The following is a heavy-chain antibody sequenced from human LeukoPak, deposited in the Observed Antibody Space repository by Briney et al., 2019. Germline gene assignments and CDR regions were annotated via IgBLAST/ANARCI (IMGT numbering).Heavy chain of an antibody. CDR3: AKVLELVGATTAHGWFDP. V-gene: IGHV3-23*01. D-gene: IGHD1-26*01. CDR2: ISGSGGST. Sequence: GGSLRLSCAASGFTFSSYAMSWVRQAPGKGLEWVSAISGSGGSTYYADSVKGRFTISRDNSKNTLYLQMNSLRAEDTAVYYCAKVLELVGATTAHGWFDPWGQGTLVTVSS. J-gene: IGHJ5*02. CDR1: GFTFSSYA.